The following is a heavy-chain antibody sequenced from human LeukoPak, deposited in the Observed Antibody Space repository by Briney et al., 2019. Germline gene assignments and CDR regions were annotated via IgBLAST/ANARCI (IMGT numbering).Heavy chain of an antibody. CDR2: IYYSGST. CDR3: ASFLWVISFDY. D-gene: IGHD2-21*01. CDR1: GGSISSNNYY. J-gene: IGHJ4*01. V-gene: IGHV4-39*01. Sequence: PSETLSLTCTVSGGSISSNNYYWGWIRQPPGKGLESIGSIYYSGSTYYNPSPKSRVTISVDTSKNQFSLKLSSVTAADTAVYYCASFLWVISFDYWGQGTLVTVSS.